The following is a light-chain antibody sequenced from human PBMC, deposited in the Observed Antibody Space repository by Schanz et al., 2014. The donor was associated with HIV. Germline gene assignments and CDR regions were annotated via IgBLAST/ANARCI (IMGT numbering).Light chain of an antibody. CDR2: SAS. CDR3: QQYNNWPALT. Sequence: EIVLTQSPGTLSLSPGERATLSCRASQTVSSNSLGWYQQKRGQVPRLLIYSASRRANGIPDRFSGSGSGTDFTLTISRLEPEDFAVYCCQQYNNWPALTFGGGTKVEMK. J-gene: IGKJ4*01. CDR1: QTVSSNS. V-gene: IGKV3-20*01.